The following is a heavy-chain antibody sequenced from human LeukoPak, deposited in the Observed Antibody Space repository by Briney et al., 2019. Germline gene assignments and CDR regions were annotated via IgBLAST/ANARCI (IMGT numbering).Heavy chain of an antibody. D-gene: IGHD6-25*01. CDR2: MSGSGGST. CDR1: GFTFGSDA. J-gene: IGHJ4*02. V-gene: IGHV3-23*01. CDR3: AKDRGRRLHSATLDY. Sequence: GGSLRLSCAASGFTFGSDAMSWVRQAPGGGRGWVGAMSGSGGSTYYADSVTGRFTISRDTSKPTLYLQMHPLRAEDPAVYSCAKDRGRRLHSATLDYWGQGTLVTVSS.